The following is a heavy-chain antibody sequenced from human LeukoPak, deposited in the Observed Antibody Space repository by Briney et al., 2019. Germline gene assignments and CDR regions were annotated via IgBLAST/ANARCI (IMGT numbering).Heavy chain of an antibody. Sequence: SETLSLTCTVSGGSISSYYWSWIRQPSGKGLEWIGYIYYSGSTNYNPSLKSRVTISVDTSKNQFSLKLSSVTAADTAVYYCARDAYYDILTGHPGSYYYYMDVWGKGTTVTISS. CDR1: GGSISSYY. CDR2: IYYSGST. J-gene: IGHJ6*03. V-gene: IGHV4-59*01. CDR3: ARDAYYDILTGHPGSYYYYMDV. D-gene: IGHD3-9*01.